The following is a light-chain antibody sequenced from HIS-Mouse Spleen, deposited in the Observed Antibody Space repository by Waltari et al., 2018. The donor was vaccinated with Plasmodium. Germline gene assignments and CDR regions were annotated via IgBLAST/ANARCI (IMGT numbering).Light chain of an antibody. CDR2: GAS. CDR3: QQYGSSSWT. V-gene: IGKV3-20*01. J-gene: IGKJ1*01. Sequence: EIVLTQSPGPLSLSPGERATLSCRASQSVSSSYLAWYQQKPGQAPGLLIYGASSRATGIPDRFSGSGSGTDFTLTISRLEPEDFAVYYCQQYGSSSWTFGQGTKVEIK. CDR1: QSVSSSY.